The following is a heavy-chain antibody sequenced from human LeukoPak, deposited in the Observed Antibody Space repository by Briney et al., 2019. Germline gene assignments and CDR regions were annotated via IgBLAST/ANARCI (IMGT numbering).Heavy chain of an antibody. J-gene: IGHJ4*02. V-gene: IGHV4-34*01. CDR2: INHSGST. CDR1: GGSFSGYY. CDR3: ARGRLYYYDSSGYYHGQRHVYYFGY. D-gene: IGHD3-22*01. Sequence: SETLSLTCAVYGGSFSGYYWSWIRQPPGKGLEWIGEINHSGSTNYNPSLKSRVTISVDTSKNQFSLKLSSVTAADTAVYYCARGRLYYYDSSGYYHGQRHVYYFGYWGQGTLVTVSS.